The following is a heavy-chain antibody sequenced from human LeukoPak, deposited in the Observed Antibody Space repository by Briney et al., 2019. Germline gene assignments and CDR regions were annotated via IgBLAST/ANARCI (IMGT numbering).Heavy chain of an antibody. CDR1: GYTFTGYY. CDR3: ARVFVLRFLEWTRNFDPYFDY. CDR2: INPNSGGT. Sequence: GASVKVSCKASGYTFTGYYIHWVRQAPGQGLEWMGWINPNSGGTNYAQKFQGRVTMTRDTSISTAYMELSRLGSDDTAVYYCARVFVLRFLEWTRNFDPYFDYWGQGTLVTVSS. J-gene: IGHJ4*02. V-gene: IGHV1-2*02. D-gene: IGHD3-3*01.